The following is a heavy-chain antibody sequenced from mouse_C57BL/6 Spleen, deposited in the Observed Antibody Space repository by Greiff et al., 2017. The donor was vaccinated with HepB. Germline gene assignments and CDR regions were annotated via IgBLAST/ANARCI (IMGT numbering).Heavy chain of an antibody. D-gene: IGHD1-1*01. Sequence: EVQVVESGGGLVKPGGSLKLSCAASGFTFSSYTMSWVRQTPEKRLEWVATISGGGGNTYYPDSVKGRFTISRDNAKNTLYLQMSSLRSEDTALYYCARTTLFITSGGYFDVWGTGTTVTVSS. V-gene: IGHV5-9*01. J-gene: IGHJ1*03. CDR2: ISGGGGNT. CDR1: GFTFSSYT. CDR3: ARTTLFITSGGYFDV.